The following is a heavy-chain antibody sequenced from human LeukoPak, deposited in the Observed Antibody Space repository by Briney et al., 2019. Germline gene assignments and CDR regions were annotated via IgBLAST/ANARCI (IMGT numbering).Heavy chain of an antibody. J-gene: IGHJ4*02. D-gene: IGHD3-22*01. Sequence: PSETLSLTCTVSGGSISSGSYYWSWIRQPAGKGLEWIGRIYTSGSTNYNPSLKSRVTISVDTSKNQFSLKLSFVTAADTAVYYCARGLGYYDSSVGYWGQGTLVTVSS. CDR3: ARGLGYYDSSVGY. V-gene: IGHV4-61*02. CDR1: GGSISSGSYY. CDR2: IYTSGST.